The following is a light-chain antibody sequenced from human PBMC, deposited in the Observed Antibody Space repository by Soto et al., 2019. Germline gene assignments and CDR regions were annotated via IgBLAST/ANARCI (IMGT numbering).Light chain of an antibody. J-gene: IGKJ2*02. CDR1: QSISSY. V-gene: IGKV1-39*01. CDR3: QQTFSTPMCT. Sequence: DIQMTQSPSSLSASVGDRVTITCRASQSISSYLNWYQQKPGKAPKLLIYAASSLQSGVPSRFSGSGSGTDFTHTISSLQPEDFATYYCQQTFSTPMCTFGQGTKVDIK. CDR2: AAS.